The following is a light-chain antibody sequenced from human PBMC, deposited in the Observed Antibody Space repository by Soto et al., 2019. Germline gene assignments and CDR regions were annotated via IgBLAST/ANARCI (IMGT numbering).Light chain of an antibody. CDR1: SSDVGTYSL. CDR2: EGY. CDR3: CSFAGRDTLL. Sequence: QSVLTQPASVSGSPGQSITFSCTGTSSDVGTYSLVSWYQHHPGEAPKVIIYEGYKRPSGVSNRFSGSRSGNAVSLTISGLQAEDEADYYCCSFAGRDTLLFGGGTKVTVL. J-gene: IGLJ2*01. V-gene: IGLV2-23*01.